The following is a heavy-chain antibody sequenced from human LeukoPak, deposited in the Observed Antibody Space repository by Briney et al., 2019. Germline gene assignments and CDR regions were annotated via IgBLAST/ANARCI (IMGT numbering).Heavy chain of an antibody. CDR3: ARVFEGYCSSTSCYADNWFDP. Sequence: TGGSLRLSCAASGFTFSDYYMSWIRQAPGKGLEWVSYISSSSSYTNYADSVKGRFTISRDNAKNSLYLQMNSLRAEDTAVYYCARVFEGYCSSTSCYADNWFDPWGQGTVVTVSS. CDR1: GFTFSDYY. D-gene: IGHD2-2*01. V-gene: IGHV3-11*05. J-gene: IGHJ5*02. CDR2: ISSSSSYT.